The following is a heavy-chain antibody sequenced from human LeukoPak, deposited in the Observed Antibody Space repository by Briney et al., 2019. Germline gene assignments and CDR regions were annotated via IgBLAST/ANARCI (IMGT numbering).Heavy chain of an antibody. CDR3: ALGATTSSFDY. Sequence: ASVKVSCKASGYTFTSYYMHGVRQAPGQGLEWIGIINPSGGSTSYARKFQGRVTMTRDTSTSTVYMELSSLRSEDTAVYYCALGATTSSFDYWGQGTLVTVSS. D-gene: IGHD1-26*01. CDR1: GYTFTSYY. J-gene: IGHJ4*02. CDR2: INPSGGST. V-gene: IGHV1-46*01.